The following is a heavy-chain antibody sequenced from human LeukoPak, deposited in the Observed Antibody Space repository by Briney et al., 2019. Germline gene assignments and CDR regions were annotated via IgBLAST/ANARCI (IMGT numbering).Heavy chain of an antibody. CDR2: IRYDGSNK. Sequence: PGGSLRLSCAASGFTFSSYGMHWVRQAPGKGLEWVAFIRYDGSNKHYADSVKGRFTISRDNSKNTLYLQMNSLRAEDTAVYYCAKGGSGSFPHFDYWGQGTLVTVSS. V-gene: IGHV3-30*02. J-gene: IGHJ4*02. CDR3: AKGGSGSFPHFDY. CDR1: GFTFSSYG. D-gene: IGHD1-26*01.